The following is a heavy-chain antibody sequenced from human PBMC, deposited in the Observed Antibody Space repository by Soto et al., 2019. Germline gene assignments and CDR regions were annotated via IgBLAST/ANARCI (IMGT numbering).Heavy chain of an antibody. D-gene: IGHD6-19*01. CDR3: ARLAVADTKWFDP. CDR1: GFMFSSYA. Sequence: GGSLRLSCAASGFMFSSYAMTWVRQAPGKGLEWVSAIRDNGRSTYYADSVKGRFTISRDNPKNTLYLQMTRLRSDDTAVYYCARLAVADTKWFDPWGQGTLVTVSS. CDR2: IRDNGRST. V-gene: IGHV3-23*01. J-gene: IGHJ5*02.